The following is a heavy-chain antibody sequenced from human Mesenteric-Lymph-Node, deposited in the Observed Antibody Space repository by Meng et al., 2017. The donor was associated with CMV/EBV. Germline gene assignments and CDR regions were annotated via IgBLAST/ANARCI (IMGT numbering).Heavy chain of an antibody. CDR1: GGTFSSYA. V-gene: IGHV1-69*05. CDR2: IIPIFGTA. Sequence: SVKVSCKASGGTFSSYAISWVRQAPGQGLEWMGGIIPIFGTANYAQKFQGRVTITTDESTSTAYMELSSLRSEDTAVYYCAKDVEGFLQQAFDYWGQGTLVTVSS. D-gene: IGHD3-3*01. CDR3: AKDVEGFLQQAFDY. J-gene: IGHJ4*02.